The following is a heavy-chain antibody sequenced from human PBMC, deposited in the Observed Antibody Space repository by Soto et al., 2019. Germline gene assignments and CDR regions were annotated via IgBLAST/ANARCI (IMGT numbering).Heavy chain of an antibody. D-gene: IGHD3-10*01. CDR2: INPNSGVT. V-gene: IGHV1-2*02. CDR3: AREVTMVRGARVYGMDV. J-gene: IGHJ6*02. Sequence: QVQLVQSGAEVKKPGASVKVSCKASGYMFTGYYIQWVRQAPGQGLEWMGWINPNSGVTNFGQKFQGRVTMTRDMPSSTAFMELSSLRSDDTAVYYCAREVTMVRGARVYGMDVWGQGTTVTVSS. CDR1: GYMFTGYY.